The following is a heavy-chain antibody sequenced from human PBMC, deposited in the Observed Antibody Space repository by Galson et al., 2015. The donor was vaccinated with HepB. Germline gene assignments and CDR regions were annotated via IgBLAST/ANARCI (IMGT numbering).Heavy chain of an antibody. Sequence: SVKVSCKASDYTLTNYGISWVRQAPGQGLEWMGWISAYNGNTNYAQKFQGRVTMTTDTSTSTAYMELRSLRFDDTAVYYCARDSWVWYYDFWSGYPIDYWGQGTLVTVSS. CDR1: DYTLTNYG. D-gene: IGHD3-3*01. CDR2: ISAYNGNT. CDR3: ARDSWVWYYDFWSGYPIDY. J-gene: IGHJ4*02. V-gene: IGHV1-18*01.